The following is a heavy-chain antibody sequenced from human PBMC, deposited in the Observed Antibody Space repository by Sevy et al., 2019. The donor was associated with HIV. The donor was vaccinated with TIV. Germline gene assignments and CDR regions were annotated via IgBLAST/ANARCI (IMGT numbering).Heavy chain of an antibody. V-gene: IGHV3-33*01. CDR3: ARDLEFYDHGDYGPAFMPDY. Sequence: GGSLRLSCAASGFTFSTYGMHGVRQAPGKGLEWVAVIGFEGSNTYYADSVKSRFTISRDIAKNTLNLQMNSLRAADTAAYYCARDLEFYDHGDYGPAFMPDYWGQGTLVTVSS. J-gene: IGHJ4*02. CDR1: GFTFSTYG. CDR2: IGFEGSNT. D-gene: IGHD4-17*01.